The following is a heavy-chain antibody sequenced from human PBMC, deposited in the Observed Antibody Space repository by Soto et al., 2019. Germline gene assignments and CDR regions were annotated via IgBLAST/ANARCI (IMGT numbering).Heavy chain of an antibody. D-gene: IGHD3-3*01. J-gene: IGHJ5*02. CDR1: GGTFSTYA. CDR2: ILPIFNKT. V-gene: IGHV1-69*06. CDR3: ARDGVQFLYKTYFDT. Sequence: QVQLVQSGADVKKPGSSVRVSCKASGGTFSTYAINWVRQAPGHGLEWMGVILPIFNKTHYAQNFQGRVTIIADKSTSTSYMELSSLRSDDTAVYYCARDGVQFLYKTYFDTWGQGTLVTVSS.